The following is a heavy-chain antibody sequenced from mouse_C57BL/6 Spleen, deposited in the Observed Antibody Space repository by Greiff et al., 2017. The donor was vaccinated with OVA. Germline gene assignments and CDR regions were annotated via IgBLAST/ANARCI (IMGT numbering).Heavy chain of an antibody. CDR1: GFSLTSYG. Sequence: QVHVKQSGPGLVQPSQSLSITCTVSGFSLTSYGVHWVRQSPGKGLEWLGVIWSGGSTDYNAAFISRLSISKDNPKSQVFFKMNSLQADDTAIYYCASPYDYDDGYWYFDVWGTGTTVTVSS. CDR3: ASPYDYDDGYWYFDV. CDR2: IWSGGST. D-gene: IGHD2-4*01. V-gene: IGHV2-2*01. J-gene: IGHJ1*03.